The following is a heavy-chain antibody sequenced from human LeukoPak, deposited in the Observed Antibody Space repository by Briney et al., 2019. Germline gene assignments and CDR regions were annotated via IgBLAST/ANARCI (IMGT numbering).Heavy chain of an antibody. J-gene: IGHJ3*02. V-gene: IGHV3-30*02. CDR2: IRYDGSNK. D-gene: IGHD6-19*01. CDR3: ARDRGGIAVAGNYDAFDI. Sequence: GGSLRLSCAASGFTFSSYGMHWVRQAPGKGLEWVAFIRYDGSNKYYADSVKGRFTISRDNSKNTLYLQMNSLRAEDTAVYYCARDRGGIAVAGNYDAFDIWGQGTMVTVSS. CDR1: GFTFSSYG.